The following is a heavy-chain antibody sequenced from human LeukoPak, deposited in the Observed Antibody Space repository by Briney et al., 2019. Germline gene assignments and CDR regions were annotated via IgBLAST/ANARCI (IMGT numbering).Heavy chain of an antibody. CDR1: GGSISTGDYI. D-gene: IGHD2/OR15-2a*01. Sequence: SQTLSLTCTVSGGSISTGDYIWTWIRQPPGKGLEWIGYIYYSRNTYYNPSLKSRVSISVDTSRNQFSLKMTSVTAADTAVYYCARRPSRLVFDWWGQGTLVTVSS. CDR2: IYYSRNT. J-gene: IGHJ4*02. V-gene: IGHV4-30-4*01. CDR3: ARRPSRLVFDW.